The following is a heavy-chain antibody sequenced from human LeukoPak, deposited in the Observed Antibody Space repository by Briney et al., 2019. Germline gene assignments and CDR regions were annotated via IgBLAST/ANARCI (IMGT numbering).Heavy chain of an antibody. CDR3: ARDGEWSRGGYSYGYWY. D-gene: IGHD5-18*01. V-gene: IGHV3-21*01. CDR2: ISSSPSYI. J-gene: IGHJ4*02. Sequence: PGGSLRLSCAASGFTFSSYSMNWVRQAPGKGLEWVSSISSSPSYIFYADSVKGRFTISRDNAKNSLYLQMNSLRAEDTAVYYCARDGEWSRGGYSYGYWYWGRGTLVTVSS. CDR1: GFTFSSYS.